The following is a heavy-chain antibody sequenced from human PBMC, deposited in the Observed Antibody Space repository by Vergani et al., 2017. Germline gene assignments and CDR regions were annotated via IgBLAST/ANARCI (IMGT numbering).Heavy chain of an antibody. Sequence: EVQLVESGGGLVQPGGSLRLSCAASGFTFSSYSMNWVRQAPGKGLEWVSYISSSSSTIYYADSVKGRFTISRDNAKNSPYLQMNSLRAEDTAVYYCARDKRYFDWLLYPFDYWGQGTLVTVSS. D-gene: IGHD3-9*01. J-gene: IGHJ4*02. CDR3: ARDKRYFDWLLYPFDY. CDR1: GFTFSSYS. CDR2: ISSSSSTI. V-gene: IGHV3-48*01.